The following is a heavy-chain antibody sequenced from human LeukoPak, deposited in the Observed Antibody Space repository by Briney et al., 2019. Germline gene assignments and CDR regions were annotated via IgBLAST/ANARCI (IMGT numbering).Heavy chain of an antibody. J-gene: IGHJ4*02. CDR2: INPNSGGT. CDR1: GYTFTGYY. D-gene: IGHD3-22*01. Sequence: GASVKVSCKASGYTFTGYYMHWVRQAPGQGLEWMGWINPNSGGTNYAQKFQGRVTMTRDTSISTAYMELSRLRSDDTAVYYCARHLDYYYDSSGPRGYWGQGTLVTLSS. CDR3: ARHLDYYYDSSGPRGY. V-gene: IGHV1-2*02.